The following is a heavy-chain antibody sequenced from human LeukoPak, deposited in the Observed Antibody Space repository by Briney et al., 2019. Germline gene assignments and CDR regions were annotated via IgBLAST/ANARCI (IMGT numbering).Heavy chain of an antibody. J-gene: IGHJ5*02. CDR1: GFTFSGYY. CDR3: ARDSLQTRYSWNDEGRKNWFDP. D-gene: IGHD1-1*01. Sequence: ASVRISCKASGFTFSGYYMQWVRQAPGHGLEWMGIMNPSDGSTKYAQKLQGRVTMSGDTSTSTVYVELSSLTSEDTAVYYCARDSLQTRYSWNDEGRKNWFDPWGQGTLVIVSS. CDR2: MNPSDGST. V-gene: IGHV1-46*01.